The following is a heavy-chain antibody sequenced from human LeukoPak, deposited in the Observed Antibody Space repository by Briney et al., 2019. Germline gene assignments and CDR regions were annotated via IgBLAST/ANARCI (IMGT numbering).Heavy chain of an antibody. V-gene: IGHV3-33*01. J-gene: IGHJ5*02. CDR3: ARLSGTYPGWFDP. CDR1: GFTSSSYG. Sequence: GGSLRLSCAASGFTSSSYGMHWVRQAPGKGLEWVAVIWYDGSNKYYADSVKGRFTISRDNSKNTLYLQMNSLRAEDTAVYYCARLSGTYPGWFDPWGQGTLVTVSS. CDR2: IWYDGSNK. D-gene: IGHD1-26*01.